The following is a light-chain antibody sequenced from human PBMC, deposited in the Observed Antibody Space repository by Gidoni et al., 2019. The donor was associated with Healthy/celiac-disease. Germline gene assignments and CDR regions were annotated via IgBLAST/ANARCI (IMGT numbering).Light chain of an antibody. CDR3: QQYNSYEWT. CDR1: QSISSW. V-gene: IGKV1-5*03. Sequence: DIQMTQSPSTLSASVGDRVTITCRASQSISSWLAWYQQKPGKAPKLLIYKASSLESGVPSRFSGSGSGTEFTLTISSLQPDDFATCYCQQYNSYEWTFGQGTKVDIK. CDR2: KAS. J-gene: IGKJ1*01.